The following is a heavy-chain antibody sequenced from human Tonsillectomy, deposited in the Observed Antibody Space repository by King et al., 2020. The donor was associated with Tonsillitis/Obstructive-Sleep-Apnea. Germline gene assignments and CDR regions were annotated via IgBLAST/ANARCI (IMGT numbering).Heavy chain of an antibody. V-gene: IGHV4-34*01. D-gene: IGHD2-8*01. J-gene: IGHJ6*03. CDR2: INHSGST. CDR3: ARAGPDCNNGVWRNMDV. CDR1: GGSFSGYY. Sequence: VQLQQWGAGLLKPSETLSLTCAVYGGSFSGYYWSWIRQPPGKGLEWIGEINHSGSTNYNPSLKSRVTISVDTSKNQFSLKLSSVTAADTAVYYCARAGPDCNNGVWRNMDVWGKGTTVTVSS.